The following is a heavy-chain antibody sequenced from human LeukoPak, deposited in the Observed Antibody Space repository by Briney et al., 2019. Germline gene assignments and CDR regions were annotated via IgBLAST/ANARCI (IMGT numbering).Heavy chain of an antibody. CDR3: ARGPLLLWFGELLTDGYYYYYYMDV. D-gene: IGHD3-10*01. CDR1: GYTFTSYD. J-gene: IGHJ6*03. Sequence: ASVKVSCKASGYTFTSYDINWVRQATGQGLEWMGWMNPNSGNTGYAQKFQGRVTMTRNTSISTAYMELSSLRSEDTAVYYCARGPLLLWFGELLTDGYYYYYYMDVWGKGTTVTISS. V-gene: IGHV1-8*01. CDR2: MNPNSGNT.